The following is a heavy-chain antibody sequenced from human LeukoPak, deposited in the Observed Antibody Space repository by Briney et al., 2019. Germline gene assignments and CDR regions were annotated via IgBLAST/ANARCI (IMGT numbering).Heavy chain of an antibody. Sequence: GGSLRLSCTASGVTFVNYAMSWGRQAPGKGLEWVSAISGGGGTTYYADSVKGRFTISRDNAKNSLYLQMNSLRADDTAVYYCARDGYSSSWYTWGQGTLVTVSS. J-gene: IGHJ5*02. D-gene: IGHD6-13*01. CDR3: ARDGYSSSWYT. V-gene: IGHV3-23*01. CDR1: GVTFVNYA. CDR2: ISGGGGTT.